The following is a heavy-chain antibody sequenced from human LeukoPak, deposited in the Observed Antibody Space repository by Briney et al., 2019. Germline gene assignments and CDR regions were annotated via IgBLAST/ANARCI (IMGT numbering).Heavy chain of an antibody. J-gene: IGHJ6*03. CDR1: GGSINNYF. D-gene: IGHD4-17*01. CDR3: ARTFYGDYTAPASTYYYYYYMDV. V-gene: IGHV4-4*07. Sequence: PSETLSLTCTVSGGSINNYFWSWIRQPAGKGLEWIGRINTSGSTNYNPSLKSRGTISVDTSKNQFSLKPSSVTAPDTAVYYCARTFYGDYTAPASTYYYYYYMDVWGKGTTVTVSS. CDR2: INTSGST.